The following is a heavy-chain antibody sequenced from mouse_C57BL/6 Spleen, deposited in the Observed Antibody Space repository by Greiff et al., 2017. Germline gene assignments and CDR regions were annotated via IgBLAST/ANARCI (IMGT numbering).Heavy chain of an antibody. CDR1: GFTFSSYG. CDR3: AKGDTWFAY. V-gene: IGHV5-6*01. Sequence: EVKLMESGGDLVKPGGSLKLSCAASGFTFSSYGMSWVRQPPDKRLVWVATISSGGSYTYYPDSVKGRFTISRNNAKNTLFLQKSRLKYEDTAMYYCAKGDTWFAYWGQGNLVTVSA. D-gene: IGHD3-3*01. CDR2: ISSGGSYT. J-gene: IGHJ3*01.